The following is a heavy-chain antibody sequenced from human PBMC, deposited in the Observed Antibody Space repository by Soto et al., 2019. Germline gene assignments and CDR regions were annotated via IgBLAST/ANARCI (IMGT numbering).Heavy chain of an antibody. CDR1: GFTFSSYS. D-gene: IGHD3-22*01. Sequence: EVQLVESGGGLVKPGGSLRLSCAASGFTFSSYSMNWVRQAPGKGLEWVSSISSSSSYIYYADSVKGRFTISRDNAKNSLYLQMNRLRAEDTAVYYCARAAEFYYDSSGYPLPDYWGQGTLVTVSS. J-gene: IGHJ4*02. V-gene: IGHV3-21*01. CDR3: ARAAEFYYDSSGYPLPDY. CDR2: ISSSSSYI.